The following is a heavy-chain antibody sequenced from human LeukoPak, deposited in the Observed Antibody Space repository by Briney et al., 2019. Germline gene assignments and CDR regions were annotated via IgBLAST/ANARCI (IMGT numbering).Heavy chain of an antibody. D-gene: IGHD4-17*01. Sequence: SETLSLTCTVSGASISDYYWSWIRQLPGQGLEWIGYVFDSGGANYNPSLKSRVTISVDTSKNQFSVKLGSVTAADTAVYYCAAALGRYGDYSRGYYFDYWGQGTLVTVSS. CDR3: AAALGRYGDYSRGYYFDY. J-gene: IGHJ4*02. CDR1: GASISDYY. CDR2: VFDSGGA. V-gene: IGHV4-59*13.